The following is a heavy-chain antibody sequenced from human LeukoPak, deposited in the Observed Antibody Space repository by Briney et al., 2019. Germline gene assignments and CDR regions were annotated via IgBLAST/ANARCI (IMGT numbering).Heavy chain of an antibody. J-gene: IGHJ5*02. CDR1: GFTFSSYE. CDR2: ISSSGSTI. Sequence: PGGSLRLSCAASGFTFSSYEMNWVRQAPGKGLEWVSYISSSGSTIYYADSVKGRFTISRDKAKNSLYLQLNSLRGEDTAVYYCARSRVVGATYTYRWGQGTLVTVSS. D-gene: IGHD1-26*01. V-gene: IGHV3-48*03. CDR3: ARSRVVGATYTYR.